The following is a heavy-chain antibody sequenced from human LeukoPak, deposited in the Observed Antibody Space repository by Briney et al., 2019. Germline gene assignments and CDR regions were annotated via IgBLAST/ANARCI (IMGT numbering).Heavy chain of an antibody. CDR1: GYTFTGYY. CDR3: AREGSGSGSYLGHFDY. D-gene: IGHD1-26*01. Sequence: GASVKVSCKASGYTFTGYYMHWVRQAPGQGLEWMGWINPNSGGTNYAQKFQGRVTMTRDTSISTAYMELSRLRSDDTAVYYCAREGSGSGSYLGHFDYWGQGTLVTVSS. CDR2: INPNSGGT. J-gene: IGHJ4*02. V-gene: IGHV1-2*02.